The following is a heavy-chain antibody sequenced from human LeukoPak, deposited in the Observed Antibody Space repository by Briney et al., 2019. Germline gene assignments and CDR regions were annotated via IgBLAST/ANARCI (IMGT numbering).Heavy chain of an antibody. Sequence: SETLSLTCTVSGGSISSGGYSWSWIRQHPGKGLEWIGYIYYSGSTNYNPSLKSRVTISVDTSKNQFSLKLSSVTAADTAVYYCARDRYSSGWVGSWGPHNWFDPWGQGTLVTVSS. V-gene: IGHV4-61*08. D-gene: IGHD6-19*01. J-gene: IGHJ5*02. CDR3: ARDRYSSGWVGSWGPHNWFDP. CDR1: GGSISSGGYS. CDR2: IYYSGST.